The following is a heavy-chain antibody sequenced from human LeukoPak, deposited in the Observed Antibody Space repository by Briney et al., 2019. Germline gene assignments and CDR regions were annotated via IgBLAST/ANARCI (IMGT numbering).Heavy chain of an antibody. CDR1: GSTFSDFG. CDR3: AKDFDGPDN. Sequence: PGGSLRLSCAASGSTFSDFGMEWVRQAPGRGLEWVAFIRHDGSNKYYADSVKGRFTISRDNSKNTLDLQMNSLRPDDTAVYYCAKDFDGPDNWGQGTLVTVSS. D-gene: IGHD4-17*01. CDR2: IRHDGSNK. J-gene: IGHJ4*02. V-gene: IGHV3-30*02.